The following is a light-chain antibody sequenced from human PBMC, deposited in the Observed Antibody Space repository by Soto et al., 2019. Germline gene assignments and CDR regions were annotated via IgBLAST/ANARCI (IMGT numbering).Light chain of an antibody. CDR2: AAS. CDR3: QQSYSSVRT. J-gene: IGKJ5*01. V-gene: IGKV1-5*01. CDR1: QSIGSW. Sequence: DTQMTQSPSTLSASVGDRVTITCRASQSIGSWLAWYQQKPGKAPKLLIYAASRLEGGVPSRFSGSGYGTEFTLTISSLQPEDFATYYCQQSYSSVRTFGQGTRLEI.